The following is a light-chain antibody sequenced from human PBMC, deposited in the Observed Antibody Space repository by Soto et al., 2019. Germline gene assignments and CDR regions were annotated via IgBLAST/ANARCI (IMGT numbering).Light chain of an antibody. CDR3: QHYTNCPLT. V-gene: IGKV3-15*01. Sequence: EILMTQSPATLSVSPGERATLSCRASHSVSSRLAWYQQKPGQAPRLLIYGASTRATGLPARFSGSGSGTEFNITISSLQSEDFAVYYCQHYTNCPLTFGGGTKVEIK. CDR2: GAS. CDR1: HSVSSR. J-gene: IGKJ4*01.